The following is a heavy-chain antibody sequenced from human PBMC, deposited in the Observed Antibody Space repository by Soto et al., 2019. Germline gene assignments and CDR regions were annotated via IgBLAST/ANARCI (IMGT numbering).Heavy chain of an antibody. CDR2: INQSGAT. J-gene: IGHJ4*02. D-gene: IGHD3-3*01. CDR1: NGSFSKYY. Sequence: QLQQWGAGLLKPSETLSLTCAVYNGSFSKYYWNWIRQSPGKGLEWIGEINQSGATNYNPSLKCRVTIQVDTSKRLYSLKLKSDRAADTAVYYFTIFYYDAAGMTFPCGGEGTLVSVSS. V-gene: IGHV4-34*01. CDR3: TIFYYDAAGMTFPC.